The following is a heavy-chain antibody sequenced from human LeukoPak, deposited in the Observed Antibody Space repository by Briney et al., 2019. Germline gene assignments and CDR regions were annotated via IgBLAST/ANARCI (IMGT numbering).Heavy chain of an antibody. D-gene: IGHD3-10*01. V-gene: IGHV1-46*01. J-gene: IGHJ3*02. CDR1: GYTLTSYY. CDR2: INPSGGST. CDR3: ASLPFGVGDAFDI. Sequence: ASVKVSCKASGYTLTSYYMHWVRQAPGQGLEWMGIINPSGGSTSYAQKFQGRVTMTRDMSTSTVYMELSSLRSEDTAVYYCASLPFGVGDAFDIWGQGTMVTVSS.